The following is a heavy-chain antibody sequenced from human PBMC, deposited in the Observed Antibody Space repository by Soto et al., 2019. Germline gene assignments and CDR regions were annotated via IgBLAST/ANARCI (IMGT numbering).Heavy chain of an antibody. V-gene: IGHV3-48*03. CDR3: ARDAAYGVWHAGGYYGL. D-gene: IGHD3-10*01. J-gene: IGHJ4*02. CDR2: ISGSGDTI. CDR1: GFTFGSFQ. Sequence: PGGSLRLSCEASGFTFGSFQMNWVRQAPGRGLEWISHISGSGDTIYYADSVKGRFTISRDNAKDSLALHMNSLRAEDTGVYFFARDAAYGVWHAGGYYGLWSQGTQGTVS.